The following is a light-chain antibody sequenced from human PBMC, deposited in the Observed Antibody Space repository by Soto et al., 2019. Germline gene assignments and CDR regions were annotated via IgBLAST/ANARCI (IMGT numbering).Light chain of an antibody. CDR3: QQTLSFPPT. J-gene: IGKJ1*01. Sequence: DIQMTQSPSSVSASVGDRVTITCRASQAIDSWLAWYQQKPGEAPKLLIFTGFLLHSGVPPRFSGSGSGTDFTLTISSLQPEDFAPYYCQQTLSFPPTFGQGTKV. V-gene: IGKV1-12*01. CDR1: QAIDSW. CDR2: TGF.